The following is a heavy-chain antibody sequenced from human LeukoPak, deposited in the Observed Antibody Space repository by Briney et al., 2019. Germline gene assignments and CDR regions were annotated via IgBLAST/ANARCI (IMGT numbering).Heavy chain of an antibody. D-gene: IGHD3-3*01. CDR3: ARALPGDDFWSGYPNSFDY. Sequence: SETLSLTCTVSGGSISSSSYYWGWIRQPPGKGLEWIGSIYYSGSTYYNPSLKSRVTISVDTSKNQFSLKLSSVTAADTAVYYCARALPGDDFWSGYPNSFDYWGQGTLVTVSS. V-gene: IGHV4-39*01. J-gene: IGHJ4*02. CDR2: IYYSGST. CDR1: GGSISSSSYY.